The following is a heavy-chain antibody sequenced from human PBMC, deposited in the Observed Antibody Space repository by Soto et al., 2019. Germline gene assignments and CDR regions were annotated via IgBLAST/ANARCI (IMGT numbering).Heavy chain of an antibody. CDR3: ATDVGAYIYRLASH. CDR1: GFTFSSSA. V-gene: IGHV1-58*01. D-gene: IGHD3-16*01. Sequence: QMQLVQSGPEVKKPGTSVKVSCKTSGFTFSSSAVHWVRQARGHRLQWIGWIDVGSANANYAHMLQERVTISRDMSTSTAYMELSSLRPVDTAVYYCATDVGAYIYRLASHWGPRTLVTVSS. CDR2: IDVGSANA. J-gene: IGHJ4*02.